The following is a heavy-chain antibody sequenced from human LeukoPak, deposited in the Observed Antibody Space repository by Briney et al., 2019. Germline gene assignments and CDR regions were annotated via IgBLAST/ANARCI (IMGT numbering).Heavy chain of an antibody. CDR1: GGSISSVNYY. V-gene: IGHV4-31*03. CDR3: AREIRGYCSSTSCYTWFDP. D-gene: IGHD2-2*02. Sequence: SETLSLTCTVSGGSISSVNYYWSWIRQHPGKGLEWIGYIYYSGSTYYNPSLKSRVTISVDTSKNQFSLKLSSVTAADTAVYYCAREIRGYCSSTSCYTWFDPWGQGTLVTVSS. CDR2: IYYSGST. J-gene: IGHJ5*02.